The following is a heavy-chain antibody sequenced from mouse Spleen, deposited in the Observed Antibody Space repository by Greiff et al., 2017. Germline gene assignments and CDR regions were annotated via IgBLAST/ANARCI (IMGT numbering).Heavy chain of an antibody. D-gene: IGHD1-1*01. CDR3: ARRGDYYDGSTGFAY. CDR2: IDPNSGGT. J-gene: IGHJ3*01. V-gene: IGHV1-72*01. Sequence: VKVVESGAELVKPGASVKLSCKASGYTFTSYWMHWVKQRPGRGLEWIGRIDPNSGGTKYNEKFKSKATLTVDKPSSTAYMQLSSLTSEDSAVYYCARRGDYYDGSTGFAYWGQGTLVTVSA. CDR1: GYTFTSYW.